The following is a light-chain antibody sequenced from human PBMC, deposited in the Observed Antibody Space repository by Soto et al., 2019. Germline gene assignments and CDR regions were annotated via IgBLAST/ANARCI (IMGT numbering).Light chain of an antibody. J-gene: IGLJ3*02. CDR3: CSYAGSNTWV. CDR2: EVT. V-gene: IGLV2-23*02. Sequence: QSALTQPASVSGSPGQSITISCTGTSSDVGSYKLVSWYQQHPGKAPKLMISEVTKRPSGVSTRFSRSKSGNTASLTISGLQPEDESDYYCCSYAGSNTWVFGGGTKLTVL. CDR1: SSDVGSYKL.